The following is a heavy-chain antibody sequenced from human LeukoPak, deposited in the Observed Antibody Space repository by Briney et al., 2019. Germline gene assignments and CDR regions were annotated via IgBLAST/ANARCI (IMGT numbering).Heavy chain of an antibody. CDR2: IYSGSST. CDR1: GFTVSSNY. Sequence: PGGSLRLSCAASGFTVSSNYMSWVRQAPGKGLEWVSVIYSGSSTYYVDSVKGRFTISRDNYKNTLYLQMNSLRAEDTAVYYCARDRSGSYPWAAHAFDIWGQGTMVTVSS. V-gene: IGHV3-66*01. D-gene: IGHD1-26*01. CDR3: ARDRSGSYPWAAHAFDI. J-gene: IGHJ3*02.